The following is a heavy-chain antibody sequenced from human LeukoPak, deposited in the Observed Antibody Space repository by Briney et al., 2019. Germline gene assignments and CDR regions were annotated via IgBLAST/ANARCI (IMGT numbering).Heavy chain of an antibody. CDR2: IYYSGST. V-gene: IGHV4-59*12. CDR1: GGSISSYY. CDR3: ARDYYDSSGPSSY. D-gene: IGHD3-22*01. Sequence: PSETLSLTCTVSGGSISSYYWRWIRQPPGKGLEWIGYIYYSGSTYYNPSLKSRVTISVDTSKNQFSLKLSSVTAADTAVYYCARDYYDSSGPSSYWGQGTLVTVSS. J-gene: IGHJ4*02.